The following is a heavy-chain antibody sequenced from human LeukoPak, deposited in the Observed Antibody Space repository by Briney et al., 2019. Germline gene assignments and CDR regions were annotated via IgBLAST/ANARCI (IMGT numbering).Heavy chain of an antibody. CDR1: GGSISSYY. V-gene: IGHV4-59*08. CDR2: IHYSGST. Sequence: SETLSLTCTVSGGSISSYYWSWIRQPPGKGLEWIGYIHYSGSTNYNPSLKSRVTLSVDTSKNQFSLKLSSVTAADTAAYYCARSASSHSSSSPFDYWGQGTLVTVSS. CDR3: ARSASSHSSSSPFDY. J-gene: IGHJ4*02. D-gene: IGHD6-6*01.